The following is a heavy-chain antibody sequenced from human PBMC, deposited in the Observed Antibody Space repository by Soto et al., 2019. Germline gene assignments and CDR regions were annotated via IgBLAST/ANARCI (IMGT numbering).Heavy chain of an antibody. Sequence: GGSLRLSCAASGFTFSSYAMSWVRQAPGKGLEWVSAISGSGGSTYYADSVKGRFTISRDNSKNTLYLQMNSLRAEDTAVYYCAKDTTYYDILTGYYPGSPGLDWGQGTLVTVSS. D-gene: IGHD3-9*01. CDR3: AKDTTYYDILTGYYPGSPGLD. V-gene: IGHV3-23*01. J-gene: IGHJ4*02. CDR2: ISGSGGST. CDR1: GFTFSSYA.